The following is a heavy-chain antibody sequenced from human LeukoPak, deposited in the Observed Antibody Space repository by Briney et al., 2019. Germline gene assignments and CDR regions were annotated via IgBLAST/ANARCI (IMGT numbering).Heavy chain of an antibody. Sequence: GGFLRLSCAASGFTFSSYAMSWVRQAPGKGLEWVSAISGSGGSTYYADSVKGRFTISRDNSKNTLYLQMNSLRAEDTAVYYCAHIVVVPAAMGGDAFDIWGQGTMVTVSS. V-gene: IGHV3-23*01. J-gene: IGHJ3*02. CDR1: GFTFSSYA. CDR3: AHIVVVPAAMGGDAFDI. D-gene: IGHD2-2*01. CDR2: ISGSGGST.